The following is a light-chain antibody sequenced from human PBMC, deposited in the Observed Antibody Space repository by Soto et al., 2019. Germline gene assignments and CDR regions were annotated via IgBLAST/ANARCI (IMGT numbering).Light chain of an antibody. CDR3: QQRAKWPLT. J-gene: IGKJ4*01. CDR2: GAS. Sequence: IVLTQSPGTLSLSPGERTTLSCRASQSISRYLAWYQQKPGQGPRLLIYGASSRATGTPDRFSGSGSGTDFTLTINRLEPEDFALHYCQQRAKWPLTFGGGT. V-gene: IGKV3D-20*02. CDR1: QSISRY.